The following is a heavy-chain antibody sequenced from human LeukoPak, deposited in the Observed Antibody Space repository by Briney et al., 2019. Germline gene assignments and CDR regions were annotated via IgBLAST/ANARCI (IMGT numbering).Heavy chain of an antibody. CDR3: ARDPKDWELLPYYFDY. Sequence: GGSLRLSCAASGFTFSDFYMSWIRQAPGKGLEWVSYISSSGSTIYYADSVKGRFTISRDNAKNSLYLQMNSLRAEDTAVYYCARDPKDWELLPYYFDYWGQGTLVTVSS. CDR2: ISSSGSTI. J-gene: IGHJ4*02. CDR1: GFTFSDFY. V-gene: IGHV3-11*01. D-gene: IGHD1-26*01.